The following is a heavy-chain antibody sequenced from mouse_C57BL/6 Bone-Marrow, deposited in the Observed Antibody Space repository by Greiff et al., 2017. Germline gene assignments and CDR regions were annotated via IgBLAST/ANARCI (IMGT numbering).Heavy chain of an antibody. CDR3: ARSLYYYGSSWFAY. CDR2: INPSNGGT. V-gene: IGHV1-53*01. Sequence: QVQLQQPGTELVKPGASVKLSCKASGYTFTSYWMHWVKQRPGQGLEWIGNINPSNGGTNYNEKFKSRATLTVDKSSSTAYMQLSSLTSDDSAVYYCARSLYYYGSSWFAYWGQGTLVTVSA. CDR1: GYTFTSYW. J-gene: IGHJ3*01. D-gene: IGHD1-1*01.